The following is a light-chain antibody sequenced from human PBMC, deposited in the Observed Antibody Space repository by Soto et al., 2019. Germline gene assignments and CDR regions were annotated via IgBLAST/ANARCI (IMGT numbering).Light chain of an antibody. V-gene: IGKV3-11*01. J-gene: IGKJ4*01. CDR3: HQRTNWPLT. CDR2: DAS. CDR1: QSVTTF. Sequence: EIVLTQSPVTLSLSPGERATLSCRASQSVTTFLAWYQQKPGQAPRLLIYDASKRATGIPARFSGSGSGTDFTLTISSLAPEDFAVYYCHQRTNWPLTFGGGTKVEIK.